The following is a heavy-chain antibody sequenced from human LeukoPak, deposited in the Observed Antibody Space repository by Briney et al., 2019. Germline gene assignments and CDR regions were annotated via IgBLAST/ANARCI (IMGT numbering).Heavy chain of an antibody. CDR3: ATAMRDIVVVPAAIRYYYYYMDV. CDR1: GYTFTSYG. Sequence: ASVKVSCKASGYTFTSYGISWVRQAPGQGLEWMGGFDPEDGETIYAQKFQGRVTMTEDTSTDTAYMELSSLRSEDTAVYYCATAMRDIVVVPAAIRYYYYYMDVWGKGTTVTISS. D-gene: IGHD2-2*01. CDR2: FDPEDGET. J-gene: IGHJ6*03. V-gene: IGHV1-24*01.